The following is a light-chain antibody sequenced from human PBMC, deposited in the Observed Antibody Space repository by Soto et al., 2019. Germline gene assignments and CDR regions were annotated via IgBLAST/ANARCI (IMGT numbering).Light chain of an antibody. CDR2: DAS. J-gene: IGKJ1*01. CDR3: QHSRA. V-gene: IGKV3-11*01. CDR1: QSLSSY. Sequence: EIVLTQSPATLSLSPGERATLSCRASQSLSSYLAWYQQKPGQAPRLLMYDASNRATGIPARFSGSGSGTDFTFTISSLEPEDFAVYYCQHSRAFGQGTKVEIK.